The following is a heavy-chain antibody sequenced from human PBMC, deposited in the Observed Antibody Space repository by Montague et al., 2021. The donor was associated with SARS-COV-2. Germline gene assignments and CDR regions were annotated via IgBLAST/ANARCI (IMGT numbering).Heavy chain of an antibody. D-gene: IGHD6-13*01. CDR2: IHHTGIT. CDR3: ASHPVFQQLYS. Sequence: SETLSLTCAVSGASVPSINWWSCVRQPPGRGLEWIAEIHHTGITNFNPSLRSRVSISLDTSKNQFSLTLNSVTAADTATYFCASHPVFQQLYSWGQGTLVSVSS. V-gene: IGHV4-4*02. J-gene: IGHJ4*02. CDR1: GASVPSINW.